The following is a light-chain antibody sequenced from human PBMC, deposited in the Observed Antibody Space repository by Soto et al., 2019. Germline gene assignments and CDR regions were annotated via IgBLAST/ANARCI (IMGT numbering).Light chain of an antibody. CDR3: QQYGSSSTWT. V-gene: IGKV3-20*01. CDR1: QSVSSAX. J-gene: IGKJ1*01. CDR2: AGS. Sequence: EIVLTQSPGTLSLSPGERATLSCRASQSVSSAXFAWYQNTAGQPPTLLIYAGSSRVTGIPDRFSGSGSGTDFXXXXXXXXXXXFAVYYCQQYGSSSTWTFGQGTKVEIK.